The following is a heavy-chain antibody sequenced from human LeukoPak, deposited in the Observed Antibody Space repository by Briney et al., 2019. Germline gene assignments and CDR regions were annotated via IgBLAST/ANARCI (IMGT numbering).Heavy chain of an antibody. D-gene: IGHD3-10*01. Sequence: GGSLRLSCAASGFTFSDYGMSWVRQAPGKGLEWVSSISSSSSYIYYADSVKGRFTISRDNAKNSLYLQMNSLRAEDTAVYYCARGSFRGAFDYWGQGTLVTVSS. CDR2: ISSSSSYI. V-gene: IGHV3-21*01. J-gene: IGHJ4*02. CDR3: ARGSFRGAFDY. CDR1: GFTFSDYG.